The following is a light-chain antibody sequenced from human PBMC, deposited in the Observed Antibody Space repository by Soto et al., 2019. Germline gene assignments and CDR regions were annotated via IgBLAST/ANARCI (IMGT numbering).Light chain of an antibody. CDR1: QSVSNNY. CDR3: QQYGSSPPYT. CDR2: GSS. V-gene: IGKV3-20*01. J-gene: IGKJ2*01. Sequence: EVVLTHSPGTLSLSPGERATLSCRASQSVSNNYFAWYQQKPVQAPRLHIFGSSDRATGIPDRFSGSGSGTDFTLTISRLEPEDFAVYYCQQYGSSPPYTFGQGTKLEIK.